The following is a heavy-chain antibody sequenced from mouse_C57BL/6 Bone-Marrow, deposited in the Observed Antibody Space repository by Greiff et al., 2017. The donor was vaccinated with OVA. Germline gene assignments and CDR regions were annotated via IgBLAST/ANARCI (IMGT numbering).Heavy chain of an antibody. CDR2: INPNYGTT. CDR1: GYSFTDYN. Sequence: VHVKQSGPELVKPVASVKISCKASGYSFTDYNMNWVKQSNGKSLEWIGVINPNYGTTSYNQKFKGKATLTVDQSSSTAYMQLNSLTSEDSAVYYCARARDGYYAMDYWGQGTSVTVSS. V-gene: IGHV1-39*01. J-gene: IGHJ4*01. D-gene: IGHD2-3*01. CDR3: ARARDGYYAMDY.